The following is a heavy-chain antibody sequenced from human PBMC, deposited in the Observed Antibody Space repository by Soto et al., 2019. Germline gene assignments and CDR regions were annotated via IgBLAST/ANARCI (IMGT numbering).Heavy chain of an antibody. CDR1: GGTFSSYA. V-gene: IGHV1-69*13. Sequence: GASVKASCKDSGGTFSSYAISWARQAPGQGLEWMGGIIPIFGTANYAQKFQGRVTITADESTSTAYMELSSRRSEDTAVYYCARELSSADTAMAPGYYYGMDVWGQGTTVTVSS. CDR2: IIPIFGTA. CDR3: ARELSSADTAMAPGYYYGMDV. D-gene: IGHD5-18*01. J-gene: IGHJ6*02.